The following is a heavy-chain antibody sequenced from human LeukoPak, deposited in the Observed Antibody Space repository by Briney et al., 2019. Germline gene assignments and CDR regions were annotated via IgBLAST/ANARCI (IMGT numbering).Heavy chain of an antibody. V-gene: IGHV4-38-2*02. CDR3: ARGLYYASGSWWFDP. CDR1: GYYINSGHY. D-gene: IGHD3-10*01. Sequence: SETLSLTCSVSGYYINSGHYWGWVRQPPGKGLEWIASIYNNGNTYYNPSLRSRVIMSVDTSKNQFSLDLSSVTAADTAIYYCARGLYYASGSWWFDPWGQGTLVTVSS. J-gene: IGHJ5*02. CDR2: IYNNGNT.